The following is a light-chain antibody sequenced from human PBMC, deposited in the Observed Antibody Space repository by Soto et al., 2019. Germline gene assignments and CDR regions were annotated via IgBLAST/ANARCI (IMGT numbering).Light chain of an antibody. CDR1: SSDVGSYGL. J-gene: IGLJ2*01. Sequence: QSALTQPASVSGSPGQSITISCTGTSSDVGSYGLVSWYQQHPGKAPKLVIYDVIHRPSGVSHRLSGSKSDNTASLTISGLQTEDEADYYCSSYSSSTTHVVFGGGTQLTVL. CDR3: SSYSSSTTHVV. V-gene: IGLV2-14*02. CDR2: DVI.